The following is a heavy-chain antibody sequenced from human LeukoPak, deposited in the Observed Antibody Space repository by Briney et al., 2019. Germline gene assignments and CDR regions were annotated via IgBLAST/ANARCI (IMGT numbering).Heavy chain of an antibody. D-gene: IGHD6-19*01. V-gene: IGHV3-53*01. CDR3: AKDLGSSGWYFDY. Sequence: GGSLRLSCAASGFTVSGYYMRWVRQAPGKGLEWVSIIFSGGSTYYADSVKGRFTISRDNSKNTLYLQMNSLRAEETAVYYCAKDLGSSGWYFDYWGQGTLVTVSS. CDR2: IFSGGST. J-gene: IGHJ4*02. CDR1: GFTVSGYY.